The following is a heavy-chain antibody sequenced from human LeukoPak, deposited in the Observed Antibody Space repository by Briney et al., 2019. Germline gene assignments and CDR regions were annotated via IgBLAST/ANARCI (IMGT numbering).Heavy chain of an antibody. D-gene: IGHD3-10*01. J-gene: IGHJ4*02. CDR3: ARSGSRILWFGKTMGYLDY. CDR2: ISAYNGNT. Sequence: ASVKVSCKASGYTFTSYGISWVRQAPGQGLEWMGWISAYNGNTNYAQKLQGRVTMTTDTSTSTAYMELRSLRSDDTAMYYCARSGSRILWFGKTMGYLDYWGQGTLVTVSS. V-gene: IGHV1-18*01. CDR1: GYTFTSYG.